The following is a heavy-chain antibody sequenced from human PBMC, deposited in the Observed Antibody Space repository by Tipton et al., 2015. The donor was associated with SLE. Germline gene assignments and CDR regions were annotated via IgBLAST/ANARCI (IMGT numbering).Heavy chain of an antibody. CDR1: GGRFDNYA. CDR3: ARDVSGGSWFFDY. CDR2: IIPMFDTT. D-gene: IGHD2-15*01. V-gene: IGHV1-69*01. Sequence: QSGAEVKKPGSSVKVSCRISGGRFDNYAINWVRQAPGQGLEWMGGIIPMFDTTNYAQKFQGRVTITADESTSTAYMELRSLRSDDTAVYYCARDVSGGSWFFDYWGQGTLVTVSS. J-gene: IGHJ4*02.